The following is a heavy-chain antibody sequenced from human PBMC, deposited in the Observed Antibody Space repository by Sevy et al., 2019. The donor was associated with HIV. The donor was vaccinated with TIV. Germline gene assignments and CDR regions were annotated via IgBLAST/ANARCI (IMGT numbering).Heavy chain of an antibody. J-gene: IGHJ4*02. D-gene: IGHD4-17*01. CDR3: ASQPGYRRTYYGFSLSRTFDS. Sequence: SETLSLTCSVSGGSITSNNYNWGWIRQPPGKGLEWIGSIYHSGNTYYNPSLKSRVTVSVDTSRSHFSLKVTSVAASDTAVDFCASQPGYRRTYYGFSLSRTFDSWGQGTLITVSS. CDR2: IYHSGNT. CDR1: GGSITSNNYN. V-gene: IGHV4-39*01.